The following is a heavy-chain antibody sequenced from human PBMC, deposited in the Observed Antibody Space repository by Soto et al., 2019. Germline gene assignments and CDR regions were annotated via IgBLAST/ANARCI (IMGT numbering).Heavy chain of an antibody. CDR1: GFTFSNFW. V-gene: IGHV3-7*05. Sequence: GGSLRLSCAASGFTFSNFWMSWVRQAPGKGPEWVANIKEDGTEKYYVDSVKGRFSISRDNAKNSLYLEMNSLGAEDTALYYCARGGSHTSDSWGQGALVTVSS. J-gene: IGHJ4*02. CDR2: IKEDGTEK. D-gene: IGHD1-26*01. CDR3: ARGGSHTSDS.